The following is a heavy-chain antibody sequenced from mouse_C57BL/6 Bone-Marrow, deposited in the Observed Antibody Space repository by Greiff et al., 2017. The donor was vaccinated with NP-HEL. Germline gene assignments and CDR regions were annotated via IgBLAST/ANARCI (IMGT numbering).Heavy chain of an antibody. D-gene: IGHD2-10*01. CDR1: GYTFTSYW. CDR2: IHPSDSDT. CDR3: ATFYGNYFYAMDY. J-gene: IGHJ4*01. Sequence: VKLQQPGAELVKPGASVKVSCKASGYTFTSYWMHWVKQRPGQGLEWIGRIHPSDSDTNYNQKFKGKATLTVDKSSSTAYMQLSSLTSEDSAVYYCATFYGNYFYAMDYWGQGTSVTVSS. V-gene: IGHV1-74*01.